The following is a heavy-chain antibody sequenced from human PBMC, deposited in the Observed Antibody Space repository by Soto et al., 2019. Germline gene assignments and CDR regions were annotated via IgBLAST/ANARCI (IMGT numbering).Heavy chain of an antibody. V-gene: IGHV1-8*01. D-gene: IGHD6-13*01. Sequence: GASVKVSCKASGYTFASYDSNWVRQATGQGLEWMGWMNPNSGNTGYAQKFQGRVTMTRNTSISTAYMELSSLRAEDTAVYYCARDQDSRSPWYFDYWGQGTLVTVSS. CDR1: GYTFASYD. J-gene: IGHJ4*02. CDR2: MNPNSGNT. CDR3: ARDQDSRSPWYFDY.